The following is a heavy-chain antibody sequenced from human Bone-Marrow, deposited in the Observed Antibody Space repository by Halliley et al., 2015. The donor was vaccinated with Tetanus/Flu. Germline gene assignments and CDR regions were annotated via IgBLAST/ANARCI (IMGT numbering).Heavy chain of an antibody. D-gene: IGHD3-10*01. J-gene: IGHJ5*02. CDR3: ARSGSGNYEGWLVP. CDR2: IFYSGNT. CDR1: GGSISPYY. V-gene: IGHV4-59*01. Sequence: TLSLTCTVSGGSISPYYWSWIRQPPGKGLEWIGYIFYSGNTNYNPSLKSRVTISVDTSKNQFSLRLSSVTPADTAVYYCARSGSGNYEGWLVPWGQGTLVTVSS.